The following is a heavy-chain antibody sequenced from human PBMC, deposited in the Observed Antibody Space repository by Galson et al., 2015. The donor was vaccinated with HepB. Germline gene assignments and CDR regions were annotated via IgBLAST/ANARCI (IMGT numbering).Heavy chain of an antibody. CDR2: ISADGRDT. CDR1: GFTFNHYD. J-gene: IGHJ4*02. V-gene: IGHV3-23*01. CDR3: AKVVRYYYDSSGPV. Sequence: ASGFTFNHYDVSWVRQAPGKGLEWVSTISADGRDTYHTNSVKGRFTISRDNSKNTLYLQMDSLRTNDTAVYYCAKVVRYYYDSSGPVWGQGTLVTVSS. D-gene: IGHD3-22*01.